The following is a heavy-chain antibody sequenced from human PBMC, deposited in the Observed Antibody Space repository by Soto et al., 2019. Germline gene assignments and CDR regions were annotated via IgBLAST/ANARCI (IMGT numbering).Heavy chain of an antibody. D-gene: IGHD1-26*01. J-gene: IGHJ4*02. Sequence: PSETLSLTCTVSGGSISSGDYYWSWIRQLPGKDLEWIAYIYYNGNTYYTPSLKSRATISLDTSRNQFFLNLNSVTAADTAVYFCARYTGTYYVYWGQGTLVTVSS. CDR3: ARYTGTYYVY. CDR1: GGSISSGDYY. CDR2: IYYNGNT. V-gene: IGHV4-31*03.